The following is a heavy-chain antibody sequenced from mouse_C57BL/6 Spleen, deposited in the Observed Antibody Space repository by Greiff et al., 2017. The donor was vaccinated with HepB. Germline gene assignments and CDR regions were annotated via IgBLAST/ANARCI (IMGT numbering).Heavy chain of an antibody. CDR3: ARAPPGWYFDV. CDR1: GSTFTSYW. V-gene: IGHV1-69*02. Sequence: LKQPGASVKLSCKASGSTFTSYWMHWVKQRPGQGLEWIGEIDPSDSYTNYNQKFKGKSTLTVDKSSSTAYMQLSSLTAEDSAVYYCARAPPGWYFDVWGTGTTVTVSS. CDR2: IDPSDSYT. J-gene: IGHJ1*03.